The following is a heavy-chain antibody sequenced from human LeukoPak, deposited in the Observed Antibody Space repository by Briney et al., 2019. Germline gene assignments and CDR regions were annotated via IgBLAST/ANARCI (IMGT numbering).Heavy chain of an antibody. CDR3: ARYSGIYGHDN. CDR2: FFSSGTSSDTT. J-gene: IGHJ4*02. D-gene: IGHD3-10*01. CDR1: GGSFTSFY. Sequence: SETLSLTCTVSGGSFTSFYWSWVRQPAGKGLKWIGHFFSSGTSSDTTKYNPSFESRATISVDKTKNQFSLKLTSVTAADTAVYYCARYSGIYGHDNWGQGTLVTVSS. V-gene: IGHV4-4*07.